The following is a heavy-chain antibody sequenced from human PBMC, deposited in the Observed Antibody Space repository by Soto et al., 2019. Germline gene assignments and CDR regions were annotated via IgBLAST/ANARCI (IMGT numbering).Heavy chain of an antibody. CDR3: ARDPSSGWTNFDS. CDR1: GFTFSSYA. J-gene: IGHJ4*02. D-gene: IGHD6-19*01. Sequence: GGSLRLSCAASGFTFSSYAMNWVRQAPGKGLEWISYISSSGIIMYYADSVKGRFTISRDNAKNSLYLQMNSLRGEDTAVYYCARDPSSGWTNFDSWGQGTLVTVSS. V-gene: IGHV3-48*01. CDR2: ISSSGIIM.